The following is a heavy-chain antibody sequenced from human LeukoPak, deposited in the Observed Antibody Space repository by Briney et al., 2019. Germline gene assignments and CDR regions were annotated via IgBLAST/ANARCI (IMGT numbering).Heavy chain of an antibody. CDR2: INHSGST. CDR1: GGSFSGYY. V-gene: IGHV4-34*01. D-gene: IGHD3-10*01. Sequence: ETLSLTCAVYGGSFSGYYWSWIRQPPGKGLEWIGEINHSGSTNYNPSLKSRVTISVDTSKNQFSLKLSSVTAADTAVYYCARVGYYGSGRHYYMDVWGKGTTVTISS. J-gene: IGHJ6*03. CDR3: ARVGYYGSGRHYYMDV.